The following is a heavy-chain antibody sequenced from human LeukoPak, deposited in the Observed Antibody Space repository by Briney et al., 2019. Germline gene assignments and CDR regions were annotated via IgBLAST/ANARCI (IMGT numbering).Heavy chain of an antibody. J-gene: IGHJ4*02. D-gene: IGHD1-26*01. CDR1: GGTFSSYA. V-gene: IGHV1-69*13. CDR3: TRPIVGATYPFDY. CDR2: IIPIFGTA. Sequence: ASVKVSCKASGGTFSSYAISWVRQAPGQGLEWMGGIIPIFGTANYAQKFQGRVTITADESTSTAYMELSSLRSEDTAVYYCTRPIVGATYPFDYWGQGTLVTASS.